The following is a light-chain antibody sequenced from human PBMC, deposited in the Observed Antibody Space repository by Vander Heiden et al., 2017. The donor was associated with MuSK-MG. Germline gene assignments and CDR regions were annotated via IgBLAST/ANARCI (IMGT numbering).Light chain of an antibody. Sequence: DILMTQYLATLSVSPSDRATRSCRGGPSVSDKLAWYQQKPGQAPRLLIVGTFIRATGSPARFCGSGSATAFTLSISSLQSEDFAVYYCQQYNKWPPSTFGQGTRLEIK. CDR2: GTF. J-gene: IGKJ5*01. CDR3: QQYNKWPPST. V-gene: IGKV3-15*01. CDR1: PSVSDK.